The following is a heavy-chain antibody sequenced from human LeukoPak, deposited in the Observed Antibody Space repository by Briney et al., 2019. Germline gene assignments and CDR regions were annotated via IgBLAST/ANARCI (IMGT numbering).Heavy chain of an antibody. CDR3: AGMYYYDSSGWYYYMDV. CDR2: IYYSGST. Sequence: SETLSLTCTVSGGSISSYYWSWLRQPPGEGLEWIGYIYYSGSTNYNPSLKSRVTISVDTSKNQFSLKLSSVTAADTAVYYCAGMYYYDSSGWYYYMDVWGKGTTVTVSS. D-gene: IGHD3-22*01. CDR1: GGSISSYY. V-gene: IGHV4-59*01. J-gene: IGHJ6*03.